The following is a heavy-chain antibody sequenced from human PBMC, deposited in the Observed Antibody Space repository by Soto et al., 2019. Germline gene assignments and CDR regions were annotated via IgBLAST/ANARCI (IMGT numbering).Heavy chain of an antibody. CDR3: ARVVVPAAIRGYYYYGMDV. Sequence: NPSETLSLTCTVSGGSISSGGYYWSWIRQHPGKGLEWIGYIYYSGSTYYNPSLKSRVTISVDTSKNQFSLKLSSVTAADTAVYYCARVVVPAAIRGYYYYGMDVWGQGTTVTVSS. D-gene: IGHD2-2*02. CDR2: IYYSGST. CDR1: GGSISSGGYY. J-gene: IGHJ6*02. V-gene: IGHV4-31*03.